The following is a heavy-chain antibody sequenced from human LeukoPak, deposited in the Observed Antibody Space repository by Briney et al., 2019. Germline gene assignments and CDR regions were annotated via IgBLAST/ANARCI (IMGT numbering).Heavy chain of an antibody. CDR1: GFTFSSYA. D-gene: IGHD4-11*01. J-gene: IGHJ6*02. CDR3: ARDQLQPYYYYGMDV. Sequence: GGSLRLSCAASGFTFSSYAMSWVRQAPGKGLEWVSYISSSGSTIYYADSVKGRFTISRDNAKNSLYLQMNSLRAEDTAVYYCARDQLQPYYYYGMDVWGQGTTVTVSS. CDR2: ISSSGSTI. V-gene: IGHV3-48*04.